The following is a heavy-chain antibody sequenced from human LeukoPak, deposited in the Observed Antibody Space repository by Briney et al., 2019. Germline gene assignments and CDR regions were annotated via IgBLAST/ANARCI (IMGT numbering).Heavy chain of an antibody. J-gene: IGHJ5*02. Sequence: SETLSLTCTVSGGSISSYYWSWIRQPPGKGLEWIGYIYYSGSTNYNPSLKSRVTISVDTSKNQFSLKLSSVTAADTAVYYCARGTMQWARNWFDPWGQGTLVTVSS. V-gene: IGHV4-59*01. CDR1: GGSISSYY. D-gene: IGHD6-19*01. CDR2: IYYSGST. CDR3: ARGTMQWARNWFDP.